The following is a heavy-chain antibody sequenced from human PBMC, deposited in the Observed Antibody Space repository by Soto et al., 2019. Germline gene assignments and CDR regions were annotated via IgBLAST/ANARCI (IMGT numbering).Heavy chain of an antibody. CDR1: DGSSGGGGSS. CDR2: IYHSGST. D-gene: IGHD3-10*01. Sequence: TLSHTYTVSDGSSGGGGSSWSWIRQPPGKGLEWIGYIYHSGSTYYNPYLRSRVTISVDRSKNQFSLKLSSVTAADTAVYYCARVFLWFGELTGWFDPWGQGALVTVSS. J-gene: IGHJ5*02. V-gene: IGHV4-30-2*01. CDR3: ARVFLWFGELTGWFDP.